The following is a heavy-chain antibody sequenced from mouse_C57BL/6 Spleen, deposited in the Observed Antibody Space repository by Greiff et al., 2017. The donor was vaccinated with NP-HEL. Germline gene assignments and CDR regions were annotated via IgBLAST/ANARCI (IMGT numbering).Heavy chain of an antibody. V-gene: IGHV5-12*01. D-gene: IGHD1-1*01. CDR2: ISNGGGST. CDR3: ARRYYYGSSGYFDV. J-gene: IGHJ1*03. CDR1: GFTFSDYY. Sequence: VHLVESGGGLVQPGGSLKLSCAASGFTFSDYYMYWVRQTPEKRLEWVAYISNGGGSTYYPDTVKGRFTISRDNAKNTLYLQMSRLKSEDTAMYYCARRYYYGSSGYFDVWGTGTTVTVSS.